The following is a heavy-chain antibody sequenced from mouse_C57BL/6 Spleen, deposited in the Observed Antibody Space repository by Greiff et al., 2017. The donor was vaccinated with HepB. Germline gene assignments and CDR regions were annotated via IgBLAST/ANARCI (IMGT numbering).Heavy chain of an antibody. CDR3: ARGGYYFDY. Sequence: VQLQQSGPELVKPGASVKISCKASGYTFTDYYMNWVKQSHGKSLEWIGDINPNNGGTSYNQKFKGKATLTVDKSSSTAYMELRSLTSEDSAVYCCARGGYYFDYWGQGTTLTVSS. CDR1: GYTFTDYY. CDR2: INPNNGGT. V-gene: IGHV1-26*01. J-gene: IGHJ2*01.